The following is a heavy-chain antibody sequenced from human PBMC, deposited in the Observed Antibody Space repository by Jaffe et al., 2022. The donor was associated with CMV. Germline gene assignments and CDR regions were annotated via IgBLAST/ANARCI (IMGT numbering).Heavy chain of an antibody. CDR2: INQDGSEK. CDR1: GFTFNSYR. CDR3: ARDRTPITTVSFAY. D-gene: IGHD3-22*01. V-gene: IGHV3-7*01. J-gene: IGHJ4*02. Sequence: EVQLVESGGGLVQPGGSLRLSCEASGFTFNSYRMSWVRQVPGEGLVWLAIINQDGSEKYYVDSVKGRFTISRDNARNSMFLQMNSLRAEDTAVYYCARDRTPITTVSFAYWGQGALVTVSS.